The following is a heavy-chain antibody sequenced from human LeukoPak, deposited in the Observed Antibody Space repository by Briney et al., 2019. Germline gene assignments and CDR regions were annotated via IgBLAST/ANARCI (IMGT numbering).Heavy chain of an antibody. Sequence: GGSLRLSCAASGFTFSSYWMHWVRQAPGKGLVWVSRINSDGSSTSYADAVKGRVTISRDNAKNTVYLQMNSLRAEDTAIYYCVSGNFYFEYWGQGTLVAVSS. CDR2: INSDGSST. CDR3: VSGNFYFEY. CDR1: GFTFSSYW. V-gene: IGHV3-74*01. J-gene: IGHJ4*02. D-gene: IGHD1-7*01.